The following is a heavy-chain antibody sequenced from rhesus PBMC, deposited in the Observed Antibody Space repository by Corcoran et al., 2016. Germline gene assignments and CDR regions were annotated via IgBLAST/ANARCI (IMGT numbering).Heavy chain of an antibody. J-gene: IGHJ3*01. CDR1: GGSLSGVFY. V-gene: IGHV4S9*01. CDR2: IYGDGATT. Sequence: QVQLQESGPGLAKSSETLSLTCSVSGGSLSGVFYCTCIRPPPVKGLEWIGNIYGDGATTNFNPSLKSRVTISKDTSTNQFFLKLTSLTAADTAVYFCARESPSTADDAFDLWGQGLRVTVSS. D-gene: IGHD1-1*01. CDR3: ARESPSTADDAFDL.